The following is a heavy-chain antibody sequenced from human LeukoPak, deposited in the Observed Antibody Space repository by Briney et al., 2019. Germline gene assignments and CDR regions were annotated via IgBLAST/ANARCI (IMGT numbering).Heavy chain of an antibody. V-gene: IGHV4-31*03. Sequence: PSETLSLICTVSGGSISSGGYYWSWIRQHPGKGLEWIGYIYYSGSTYYNPSLKSRVTISVDTSKNQFSLKLSSVTAADTAVYYCARVVDRYYFDYWGQGTLVTVSS. CDR2: IYYSGST. CDR1: GGSISSGGYY. CDR3: ARVVDRYYFDY. J-gene: IGHJ4*02. D-gene: IGHD3-22*01.